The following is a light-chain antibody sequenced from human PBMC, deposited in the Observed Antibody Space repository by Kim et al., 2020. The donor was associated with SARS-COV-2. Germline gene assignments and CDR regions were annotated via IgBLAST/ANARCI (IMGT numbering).Light chain of an antibody. CDR3: QQDGSHPYT. CDR2: KAS. J-gene: IGKJ2*01. V-gene: IGKV1-5*03. Sequence: DIQMTQSPSTLSASVGDRVTITCRASQSVSSWLAWYQQKPGKAPKLLIYKASTLEGGVPSRFSGRGSGTEFTLTINTLQPDDFATYSCQQDGSHPYTFGQGTKLEI. CDR1: QSVSSW.